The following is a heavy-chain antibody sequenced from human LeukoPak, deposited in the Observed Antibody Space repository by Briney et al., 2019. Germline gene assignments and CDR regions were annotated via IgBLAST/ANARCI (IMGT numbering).Heavy chain of an antibody. J-gene: IGHJ5*02. Sequence: GGSLKLSCVASGFAFSDSAIHWVRQSSGKGLEWIGHMDKETNLYATALAASVKGRFTVSRDDSKNTAYLHMNSLKTEDTALYYCTRDSGTYNWFDPWGQGTLVTVSS. CDR1: GFAFSDSA. D-gene: IGHD1-26*01. V-gene: IGHV3-73*01. CDR3: TRDSGTYNWFDP. CDR2: MDKETNLYAT.